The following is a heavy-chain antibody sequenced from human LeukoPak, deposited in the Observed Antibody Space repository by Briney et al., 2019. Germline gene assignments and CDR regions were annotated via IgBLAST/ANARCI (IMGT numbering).Heavy chain of an antibody. Sequence: GGSLRLSCAASGFTFSSYGMHWVRQAPGKGLEWVAVISYDGSNKYYADSVKGRFTISRDNSKNTLYLQMNSLRAEDTAVYYCAKDHGEYYDILTGSRLADYWGQGTLVTVSS. CDR2: ISYDGSNK. CDR3: AKDHGEYYDILTGSRLADY. CDR1: GFTFSSYG. D-gene: IGHD3-9*01. J-gene: IGHJ4*02. V-gene: IGHV3-30*18.